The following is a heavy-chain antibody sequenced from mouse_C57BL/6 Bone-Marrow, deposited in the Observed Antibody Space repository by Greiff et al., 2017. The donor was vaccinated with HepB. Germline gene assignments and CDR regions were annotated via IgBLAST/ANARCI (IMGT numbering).Heavy chain of an antibody. Sequence: EVQLQQSGPELVKPGASVKISCKASGYTFTDYYMNWVKQSHGKSLEWIGDINPNNGGTSYNQKFKGKATLTVDKSSSTAYMELRSLTSEDSAVYYCARRYPWFAYWGQGTLVTVSA. CDR2: INPNNGGT. V-gene: IGHV1-26*01. J-gene: IGHJ3*01. CDR3: ARRYPWFAY. CDR1: GYTFTDYY.